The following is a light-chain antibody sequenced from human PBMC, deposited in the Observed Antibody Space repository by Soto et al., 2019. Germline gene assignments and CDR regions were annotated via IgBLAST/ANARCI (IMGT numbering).Light chain of an antibody. CDR2: STN. Sequence: QTVVTQEPSFSVSPGGTVTLTCGLSSASVSGSHHPSWYQQTPGQAPRTLIHSTNTRSSGVPDRFSGSILGDKAALTITGAQADDESDYFCLLSLGSGIFVFGTGTKVTVL. CDR3: LLSLGSGIFV. CDR1: SASVSGSHH. J-gene: IGLJ1*01. V-gene: IGLV8-61*01.